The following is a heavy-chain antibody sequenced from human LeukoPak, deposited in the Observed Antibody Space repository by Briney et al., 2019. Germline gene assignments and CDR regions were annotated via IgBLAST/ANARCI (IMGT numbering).Heavy chain of an antibody. CDR1: GGSINSGSYY. V-gene: IGHV4-61*02. CDR3: ARDYGDYAWYGAVRYYYYYIDV. D-gene: IGHD4-17*01. CDR2: IYTSGGT. Sequence: PSETLSLTCNVSGGSINSGSYYWSWIRQPAGKGLEWIGRIYTSGGTNYNPSLKSRVTISVDTSKNQFSLKLSSVTAADTAVYYCARDYGDYAWYGAVRYYYYYIDVWGKGTTVTVSS. J-gene: IGHJ6*03.